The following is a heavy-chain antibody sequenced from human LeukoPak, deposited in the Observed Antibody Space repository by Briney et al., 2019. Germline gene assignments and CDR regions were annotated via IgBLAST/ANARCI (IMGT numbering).Heavy chain of an antibody. D-gene: IGHD3-10*01. V-gene: IGHV3-7*01. J-gene: IGHJ4*02. CDR2: IKEDGTAK. Sequence: GGSLRLSCAASGFTFSSSWTAWVRQAPGKGLEWVGNIKEDGTAKNYVVSVKGRFTISRDNSKNTLYLQMNSLRAEDTAVYYCARDRSGELLYFDYWAREPWSPSPQ. CDR1: GFTFSSSW. CDR3: ARDRSGELLYFDY.